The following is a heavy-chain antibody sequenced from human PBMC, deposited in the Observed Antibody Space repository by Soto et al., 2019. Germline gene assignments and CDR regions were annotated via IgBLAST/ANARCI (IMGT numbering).Heavy chain of an antibody. Sequence: QVQLQQWGAGLLKPSETLSLTCAVYGGSFSGYYWSWIRQPPGKGLEWIGEINHSGSTNYNPSLKSRVTISVDTSKNRFSVKLSSVPAADPAVYDCARGAFRSLRFLSPSARESVRVPKYYFDYWGQGTLVPVSS. CDR1: GGSFSGYY. CDR3: ARGAFRSLRFLSPSARESVRVPKYYFDY. D-gene: IGHD3-16*02. V-gene: IGHV4-34*01. J-gene: IGHJ4*02. CDR2: INHSGST.